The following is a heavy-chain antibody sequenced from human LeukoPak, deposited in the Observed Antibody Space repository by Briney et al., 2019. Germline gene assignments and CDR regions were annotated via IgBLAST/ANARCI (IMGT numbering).Heavy chain of an antibody. CDR3: ARLLGYCSGGSCYPEKYFDY. CDR2: ISSSSSYI. J-gene: IGHJ4*02. Sequence: GGSLRLSCAASGFTFSSYSMNWVRQAPGKGLEWVSSISSSSSYIYYADSVKGRFTISRDNAKNSLYLQMNSLRAEDTAVYYCARLLGYCSGGSCYPEKYFDYWGQGTLVTVSS. V-gene: IGHV3-21*01. CDR1: GFTFSSYS. D-gene: IGHD2-15*01.